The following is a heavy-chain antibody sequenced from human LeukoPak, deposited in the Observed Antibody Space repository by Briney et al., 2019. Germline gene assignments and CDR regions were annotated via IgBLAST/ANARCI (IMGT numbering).Heavy chain of an antibody. Sequence: TSETLSLICTVSGGSISSYYWSWIRQPPGKGLEWIGYIYYSGSTNYNPSLKSRVTISVDTSKNQFSLKLSSVTAADTAVYYCARGWDSGPALYYYYYGMDVWGQGTTVTVSS. D-gene: IGHD5-12*01. CDR1: GGSISSYY. J-gene: IGHJ6*02. V-gene: IGHV4-59*01. CDR3: ARGWDSGPALYYYYYGMDV. CDR2: IYYSGST.